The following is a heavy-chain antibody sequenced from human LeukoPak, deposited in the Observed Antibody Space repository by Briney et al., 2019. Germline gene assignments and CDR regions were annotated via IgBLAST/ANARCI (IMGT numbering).Heavy chain of an antibody. Sequence: GASVKVSCKASGYTFTNYDINWVRQATGQGLEWMGCMNPNSGNTGYAEKFQGRVTMTKNTSISTAYMELNSLRSEDTAVYYCARVRPIQLWPNEGYNWFDPWGQGTLVTVSS. V-gene: IGHV1-8*01. CDR2: MNPNSGNT. D-gene: IGHD5-18*01. J-gene: IGHJ5*02. CDR1: GYTFTNYD. CDR3: ARVRPIQLWPNEGYNWFDP.